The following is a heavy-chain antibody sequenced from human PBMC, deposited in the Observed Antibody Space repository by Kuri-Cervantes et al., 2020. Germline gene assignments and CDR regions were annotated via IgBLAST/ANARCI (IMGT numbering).Heavy chain of an antibody. CDR2: IKQDGSEK. Sequence: GEFLKISCAASGFTFSTYWMSWVRQAPGKGLERVANIKQDGSEKYYVDSVKGRFTISRDNAKKSLYLQMNSLRAEDTAVFYCAREGRRGYSGYGNPDYYYAMDVWGQGTTVTVSS. J-gene: IGHJ6*02. V-gene: IGHV3-7*01. D-gene: IGHD5-12*01. CDR3: AREGRRGYSGYGNPDYYYAMDV. CDR1: GFTFSTYW.